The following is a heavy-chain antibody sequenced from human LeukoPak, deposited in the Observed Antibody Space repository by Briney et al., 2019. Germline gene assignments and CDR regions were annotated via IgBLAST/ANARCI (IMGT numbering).Heavy chain of an antibody. Sequence: GGSLRLSCAASGFTFSSYWMHWVRHAPGKGLVWVSRINSDGSSTSYADSVKGRFTISRDNAKNTLYLQMNSLRAEDTAVYYCARGRGVRDGYNFGYWGQGTLVTVSS. J-gene: IGHJ4*02. CDR3: ARGRGVRDGYNFGY. CDR1: GFTFSSYW. D-gene: IGHD5-24*01. CDR2: INSDGSST. V-gene: IGHV3-74*01.